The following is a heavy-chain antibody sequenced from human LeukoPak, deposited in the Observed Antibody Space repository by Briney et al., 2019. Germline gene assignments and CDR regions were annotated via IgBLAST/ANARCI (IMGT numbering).Heavy chain of an antibody. CDR2: MNPNSGNT. Sequence: ASVKVSFKASGYTFTSYDINWVRQAPGQGLEWMGWMNPNSGNTGYAQKFQGRVTMTRNTSISTAYMELSSLRSEDTAVYYCARGEGYCSSTSCYWFGYYYYGMDVWGQGTTVTVSS. CDR1: GYTFTSYD. J-gene: IGHJ6*02. CDR3: ARGEGYCSSTSCYWFGYYYYGMDV. V-gene: IGHV1-8*01. D-gene: IGHD2-2*01.